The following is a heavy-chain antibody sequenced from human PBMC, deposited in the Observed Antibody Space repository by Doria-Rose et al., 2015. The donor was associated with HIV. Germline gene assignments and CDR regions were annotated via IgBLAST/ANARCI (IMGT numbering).Heavy chain of an antibody. D-gene: IGHD3-3*01. J-gene: IGHJ6*03. Sequence: VQLVQSGGGLVQPGRSLRLSCVGSGFSFESYAMHWVRLAPGMCLVWVAGISRDSGAQGNADSVERRFTISRDNAQKSVYLEMRSLRPEDTAFYYCAKAPIIGPKYYFYMDVWGKGTSVTVSS. V-gene: IGHV3-9*01. CDR2: ISRDSGAQ. CDR3: AKAPIIGPKYYFYMDV. CDR1: GFSFESYA.